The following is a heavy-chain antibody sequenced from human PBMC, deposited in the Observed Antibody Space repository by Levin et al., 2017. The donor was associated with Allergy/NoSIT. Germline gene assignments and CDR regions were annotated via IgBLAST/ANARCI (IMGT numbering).Heavy chain of an antibody. Sequence: SETLSLTCTVSGGSISSSSYYWGWIRQPPGKGLEWIGSIYYSGSTYYNPSLKSRVTISVDTSKNQFSLKLSSVTAADTAVYYCARSIAAAGTHAFDIWGQGTMVTVSS. CDR3: ARSIAAAGTHAFDI. J-gene: IGHJ3*02. CDR1: GGSISSSSYY. V-gene: IGHV4-39*01. D-gene: IGHD6-13*01. CDR2: IYYSGST.